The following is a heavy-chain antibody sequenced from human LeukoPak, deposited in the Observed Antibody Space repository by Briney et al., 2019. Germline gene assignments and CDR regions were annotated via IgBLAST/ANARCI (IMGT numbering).Heavy chain of an antibody. CDR1: GGSISSSSYY. CDR3: ADYDFWSDFYYMDV. CDR2: IRYSGST. V-gene: IGHV4-39*01. J-gene: IGHJ6*03. Sequence: SETLSLTCTVSGGSISSSSYYWGWIRQPPGKGLEWIGCIRYSGSTYYNPSLKSRVTISVDTSKNQFSLKLSSVTAADTAVYYCADYDFWSDFYYMDVGRKGTTVTVSS. D-gene: IGHD3-3*01.